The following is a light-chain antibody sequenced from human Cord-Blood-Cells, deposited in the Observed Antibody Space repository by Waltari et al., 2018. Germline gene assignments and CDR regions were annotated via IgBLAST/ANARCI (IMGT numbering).Light chain of an antibody. Sequence: QSVLTQPPSVSGAPGQRVTISCPGSSSNIGAGYDVHWYQQLPGTAPKLLIYGNSNRPSGVPDRFSGSKSGTSASLAITGLQAEDEADYYCQYYDSSLSGSVFGGGTKLTVL. V-gene: IGLV1-40*01. J-gene: IGLJ2*01. CDR3: QYYDSSLSGSV. CDR1: SSNIGAGYD. CDR2: GNS.